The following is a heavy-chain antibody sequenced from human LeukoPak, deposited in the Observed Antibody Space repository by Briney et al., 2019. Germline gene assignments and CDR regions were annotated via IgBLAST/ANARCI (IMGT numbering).Heavy chain of an antibody. CDR1: GGSINSYY. CDR2: IYTTGST. CDR3: AIAQGYYYYYGMDV. V-gene: IGHV4-4*07. J-gene: IGHJ6*02. Sequence: SETLSLTCSVSGGSINSYYWSWVRQSAGKGLEWIGRIYTTGSTNYNPSLKSRVTISVDKSKNQFSLKLSSVTAADTAVYYCAIAQGYYYYYGMDVWGQGTTVTVS.